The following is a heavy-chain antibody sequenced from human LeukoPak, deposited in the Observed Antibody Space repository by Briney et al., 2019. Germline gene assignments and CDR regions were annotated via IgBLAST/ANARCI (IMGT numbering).Heavy chain of an antibody. V-gene: IGHV1-8*01. CDR3: ARTIPQRWLQPFDAFDI. CDR1: GYTFTSYD. CDR2: MNPNSGNT. D-gene: IGHD5-24*01. J-gene: IGHJ3*02. Sequence: ASVKVSCKASGYTFTSYDINWVRQATGQGLEWMGWMNPNSGNTGYAQKFQGRVTMTRDTSISTAYMELSRLRSDDTAVYYCARTIPQRWLQPFDAFDIWGQGTMVTVSS.